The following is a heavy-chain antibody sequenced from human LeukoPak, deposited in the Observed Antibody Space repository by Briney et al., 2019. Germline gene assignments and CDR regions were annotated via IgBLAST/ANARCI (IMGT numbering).Heavy chain of an antibody. CDR3: ARYLSGTAMAHYFDH. D-gene: IGHD5-18*01. Sequence: SETLSLTCSASGASISSGRNYWGWIRQSPGKGLEWIASIYSSGNTQYNPSLQSRVSVSVDTSKNQVSVRLSSLTAADTGVYYCARYLSGTAMAHYFDHWGQGTVVTVSS. J-gene: IGHJ4*02. CDR2: IYSSGNT. V-gene: IGHV4-39*01. CDR1: GASISSGRNY.